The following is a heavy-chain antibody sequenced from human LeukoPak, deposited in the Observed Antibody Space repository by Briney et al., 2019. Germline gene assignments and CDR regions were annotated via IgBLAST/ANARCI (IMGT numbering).Heavy chain of an antibody. CDR2: IYYSGST. V-gene: IGHV4-39*01. J-gene: IGHJ4*02. Sequence: PSETLSLTCTVSGGSISSGGYYWGWIRQPPGKGLEWIGSIYYSGSTYYNPSLKSRVTISVDTSKNQFSLKLSSVTAADTAVYYCARYSSGWGFHFDYWGQGTLVTVSS. CDR1: GGSISSGGYY. D-gene: IGHD6-19*01. CDR3: ARYSSGWGFHFDY.